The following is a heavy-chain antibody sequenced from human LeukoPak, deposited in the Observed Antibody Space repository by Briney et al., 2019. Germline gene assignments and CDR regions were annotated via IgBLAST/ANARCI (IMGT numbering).Heavy chain of an antibody. CDR2: INPNSGGT. CDR1: GYTFTGYY. Sequence: ASVKVSCKASGYTFTGYYMHWVRQAPGQGLEWMGWINPNSGGTNYAQKFQGRVTMTRDTSISTAYMELSRLRSDDTAVYYCARAVEEHYSEGSSYFPHVYFDYWGQGTLVTVSS. D-gene: IGHD3-22*01. V-gene: IGHV1-2*02. J-gene: IGHJ4*02. CDR3: ARAVEEHYSEGSSYFPHVYFDY.